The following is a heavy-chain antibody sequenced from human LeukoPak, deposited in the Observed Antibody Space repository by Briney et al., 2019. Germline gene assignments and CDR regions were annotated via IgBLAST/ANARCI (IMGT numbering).Heavy chain of an antibody. V-gene: IGHV3-21*01. D-gene: IGHD6-19*01. CDR3: ASQWLVTYYMDV. CDR2: ISGSGGYT. J-gene: IGHJ6*03. Sequence: GESLRLSCAASGFPFSTYWMSWVRQAPGKGLEWVSAISGSGGYTYYADSVKGRFTISRDNAKNSLYLQMNSLRAEDTAVYYCASQWLVTYYMDVWGKGTTVTVSS. CDR1: GFPFSTYW.